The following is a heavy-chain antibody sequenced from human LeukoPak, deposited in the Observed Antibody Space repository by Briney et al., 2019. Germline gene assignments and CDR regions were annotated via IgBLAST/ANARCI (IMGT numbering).Heavy chain of an antibody. V-gene: IGHV1-8*01. Sequence: DSVKVSCKASGYTFTSYDINWVRQATGQGLEWMGWMNPNSGNTGYAQKFQGRVTMTRNTSISTAYMELSSLRSEDTAVYYCARGLRTWGLLLPHTYYFDYWGQGTLVTVSS. CDR2: MNPNSGNT. D-gene: IGHD3-22*01. J-gene: IGHJ4*02. CDR1: GYTFTSYD. CDR3: ARGLRTWGLLLPHTYYFDY.